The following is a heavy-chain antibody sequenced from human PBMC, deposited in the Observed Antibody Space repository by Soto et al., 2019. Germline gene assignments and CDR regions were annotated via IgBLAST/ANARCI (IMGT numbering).Heavy chain of an antibody. J-gene: IGHJ4*02. Sequence: GGSLRLSCAASGFTFSSYAMHWVRQAPGKGLEWVAVISYDGSNKYYADSVKGRFTISRDNSKNTLYLQMNSLRAEDTAVYYCARDGSYYFDYWGQGTLVTVSS. CDR3: ARDGSYYFDY. D-gene: IGHD1-26*01. V-gene: IGHV3-30-3*01. CDR2: ISYDGSNK. CDR1: GFTFSSYA.